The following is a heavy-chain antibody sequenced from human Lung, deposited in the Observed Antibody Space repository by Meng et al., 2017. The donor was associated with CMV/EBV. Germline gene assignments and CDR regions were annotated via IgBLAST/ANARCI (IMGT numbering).Heavy chain of an antibody. Sequence: GESXKISCAASGFTFSSYAMSWVRQAPGKGLEWVSAISGSGGSTYYADSVRGRFTISRDNSKNTLYLQLNSLRAEDTAVYYCAKAFSSSWYREYYDYWGQGTLVTVSS. CDR2: ISGSGGST. J-gene: IGHJ4*02. V-gene: IGHV3-23*01. CDR3: AKAFSSSWYREYYDY. D-gene: IGHD6-13*01. CDR1: GFTFSSYA.